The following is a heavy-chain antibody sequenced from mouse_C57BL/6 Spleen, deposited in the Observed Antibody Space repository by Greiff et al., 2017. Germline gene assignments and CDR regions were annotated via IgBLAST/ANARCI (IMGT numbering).Heavy chain of an antibody. Sequence: QQSCKASGYTFTSYWMHWVKQRPGQGLEWIGEIDPSDSYTNYNQKFKGKSTLTVDKSSSTAYMQLSSLTSEDSAVYYCASVVATGFDYWGQGTTLTVSS. CDR1: GYTFTSYW. CDR3: ASVVATGFDY. J-gene: IGHJ2*01. V-gene: IGHV1-69*01. CDR2: IDPSDSYT. D-gene: IGHD1-1*01.